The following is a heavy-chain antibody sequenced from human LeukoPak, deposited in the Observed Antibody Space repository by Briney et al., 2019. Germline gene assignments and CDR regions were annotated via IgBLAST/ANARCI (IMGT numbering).Heavy chain of an antibody. D-gene: IGHD3-22*01. CDR1: GYTFTGYY. V-gene: IGHV1-2*02. CDR3: ARVDRASYYYDSSGPNNWFDP. Sequence: GASVKVSCKASGYTFTGYYMHWVRQAPGQGLEWMGWINPNSGGTNYAQKFQGRVTMTRDTSISTAYMELSRLRSDDTAVYYCARVDRASYYYDSSGPNNWFDPWGQGTLVTVSS. CDR2: INPNSGGT. J-gene: IGHJ5*02.